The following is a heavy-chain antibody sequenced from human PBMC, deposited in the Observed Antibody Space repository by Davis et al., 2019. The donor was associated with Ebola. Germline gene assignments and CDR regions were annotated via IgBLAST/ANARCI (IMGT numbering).Heavy chain of an antibody. V-gene: IGHV3-13*01. CDR2: IGTAGDT. D-gene: IGHD6-6*01. CDR3: ARGERLSSDHYYYYGMDV. CDR1: GFTFSSYD. J-gene: IGHJ6*02. Sequence: PGGSLRLSCAASGFTFSSYDMHWVRQATGKGLEWVSAIGTAGDTYYPGSVKGRFTISRENAKNSLYLQMNSLRAGDTAVYYCARGERLSSDHYYYYGMDVWGQGTTVTVSS.